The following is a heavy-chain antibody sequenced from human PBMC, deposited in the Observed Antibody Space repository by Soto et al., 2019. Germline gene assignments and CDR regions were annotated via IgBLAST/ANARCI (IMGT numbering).Heavy chain of an antibody. CDR1: GFTFSSYS. CDR2: ISSSSSYI. V-gene: IGHV3-21*01. CDR3: ARDLYYDFWSGYLNYYYYMDV. D-gene: IGHD3-3*01. Sequence: GGSLRLSCAASGFTFSSYSMNWVRQAPGKGLEWVSPISSSSSYIYYADSVKGRFTISRDNAKNSLYLQMNSLRAEDTAVYYCARDLYYDFWSGYLNYYYYMDVWGKGTTVTVSS. J-gene: IGHJ6*03.